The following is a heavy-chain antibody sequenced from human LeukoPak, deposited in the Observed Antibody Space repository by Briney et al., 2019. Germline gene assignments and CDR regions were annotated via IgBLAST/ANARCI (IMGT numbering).Heavy chain of an antibody. Sequence: GGSLRLSCAASGFTFSNFGIHWARQAPGKGLEWVAVVSYDGSNKYYADSVKGRFSISRDNSENTVYLQMNSLRAEDTAVYYCAKGSPRFYDILDYWGQGTLITVSS. CDR3: AKGSPRFYDILDY. CDR2: VSYDGSNK. D-gene: IGHD3-9*01. V-gene: IGHV3-30*18. CDR1: GFTFSNFG. J-gene: IGHJ4*02.